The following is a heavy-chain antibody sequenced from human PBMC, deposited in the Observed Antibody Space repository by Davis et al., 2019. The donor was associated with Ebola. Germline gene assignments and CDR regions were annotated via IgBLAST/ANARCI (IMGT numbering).Heavy chain of an antibody. J-gene: IGHJ6*02. V-gene: IGHV3-30*02. CDR3: APSGRGDSAYYYYGMDV. CDR1: GFTFSSYG. Sequence: PGGSLRLSCAASGFTFSSYGMHWVRQAPGKGLEWVAVIWYDGSNKYYADSVKGRFTIPRDNSKNTLYLQMNSLRAEDTAVYYCAPSGRGDSAYYYYGMDVWGQGTTVTVSS. CDR2: IWYDGSNK. D-gene: IGHD4-17*01.